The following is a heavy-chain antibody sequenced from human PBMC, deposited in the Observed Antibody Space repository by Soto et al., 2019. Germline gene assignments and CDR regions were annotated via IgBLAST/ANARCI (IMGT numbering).Heavy chain of an antibody. CDR2: IRSKANSYAT. Sequence: GGSLRLSCAASGFTFSGSAMHWVRQASGKGLEWVGRIRSKANSYATAYAASVKGRFTISRDDSKNTAYLQMNSLKTEDTAVYYCTRLDPNGMDVWGQGTTVTVSS. V-gene: IGHV3-73*01. CDR1: GFTFSGSA. CDR3: TRLDPNGMDV. D-gene: IGHD1-1*01. J-gene: IGHJ6*02.